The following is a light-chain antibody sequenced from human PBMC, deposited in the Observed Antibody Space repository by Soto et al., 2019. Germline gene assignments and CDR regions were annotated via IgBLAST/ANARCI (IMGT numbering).Light chain of an antibody. CDR3: QQSNSYCRK. J-gene: IGKJ1*01. V-gene: IGKV1-5*01. CDR1: RSISSW. Sequence: DIQMTQSPSTLSASVGDRVTITCRASRSISSWLAWYQQKPGKAPKLLIYDASSLESGVPSRFSGSGSGTEFTLTISSLQPDDFATDYCQQSNSYCRKCGLGTKADIK. CDR2: DAS.